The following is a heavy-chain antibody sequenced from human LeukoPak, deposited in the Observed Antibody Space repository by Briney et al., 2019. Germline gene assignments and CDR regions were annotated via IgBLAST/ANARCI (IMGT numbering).Heavy chain of an antibody. J-gene: IGHJ5*02. CDR1: GGSISSSSYY. CDR3: ARQSITMIVVVPGWFDP. Sequence: PSETLSLTCTVSGGSISSSSYYWGWIRQPPGKGLEWIGSIYYSGSTYYNPSLKSRVTISVDTSKNQFSLKLSSVTAADTAVYYRARQSITMIVVVPGWFDPWGQGTLVTVSS. V-gene: IGHV4-39*01. CDR2: IYYSGST. D-gene: IGHD3-22*01.